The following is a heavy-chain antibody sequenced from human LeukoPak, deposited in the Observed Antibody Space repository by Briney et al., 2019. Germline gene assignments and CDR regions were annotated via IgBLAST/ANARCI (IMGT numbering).Heavy chain of an antibody. J-gene: IGHJ6*03. CDR3: AREDCSSTSCYSRYYYYYMDV. Sequence: SETLSLTCAVYGGSFSGYYWSWLRQPPGKGLEGIGSIYYSGSTYYNPSLKSRVTISVDTSKNQFSLKLSSVTAADTAVYYCAREDCSSTSCYSRYYYYYMDVWGKGTTVTVSS. CDR1: GGSFSGYY. D-gene: IGHD2-2*01. CDR2: IYYSGST. V-gene: IGHV4-34*01.